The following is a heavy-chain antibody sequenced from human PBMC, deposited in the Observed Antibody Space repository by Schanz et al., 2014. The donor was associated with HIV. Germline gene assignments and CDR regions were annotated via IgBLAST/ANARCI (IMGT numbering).Heavy chain of an antibody. Sequence: EVQLVESGGGLVKPGGSLRLSCAASGFTFDDFAMHWVRQAPGKGLEWVSSISWNSGIIGYADSVKGRFSISRDNSKNTLYLQMNSLRAEDTGVYYCVRGPGYNMHLDYWGQGTLVTVSS. CDR1: GFTFDDFA. J-gene: IGHJ4*02. D-gene: IGHD1-20*01. CDR2: ISWNSGII. V-gene: IGHV3-9*01. CDR3: VRGPGYNMHLDY.